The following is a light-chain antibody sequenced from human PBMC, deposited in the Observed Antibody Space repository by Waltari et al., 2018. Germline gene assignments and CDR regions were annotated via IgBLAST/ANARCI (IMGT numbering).Light chain of an antibody. CDR2: GAS. CDR1: QNIRTY. J-gene: IGKJ1*01. Sequence: DIQMTQSPSPLSASIGDTITVTCRPSQNIRTYLNWYQQKPAKAPKLLIFGASSLPRGVPSRFSGSASGTEFTLTITNLQPDDFETYFCQQSFSSPWTFGQGTTV. V-gene: IGKV1-39*01. CDR3: QQSFSSPWT.